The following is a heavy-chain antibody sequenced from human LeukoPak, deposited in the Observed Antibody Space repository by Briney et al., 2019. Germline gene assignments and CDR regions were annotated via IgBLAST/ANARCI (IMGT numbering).Heavy chain of an antibody. CDR3: AKGYYDYVWGSYCFDY. CDR1: GFTFSSYA. D-gene: IGHD3-16*01. V-gene: IGHV3-23*01. Sequence: GGSLRLSCAASGFTFSSYAMSWVRQAPGKGLEWVSAISGSGGSTYYADSVKGRFTISRDNPRDTLYLQMNSLRAEDTAVYYCAKGYYDYVWGSYCFDYWGQGTVVTVSS. J-gene: IGHJ4*02. CDR2: ISGSGGST.